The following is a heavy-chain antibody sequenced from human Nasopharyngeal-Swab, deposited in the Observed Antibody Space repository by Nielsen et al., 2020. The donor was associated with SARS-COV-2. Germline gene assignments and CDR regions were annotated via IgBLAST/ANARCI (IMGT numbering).Heavy chain of an antibody. V-gene: IGHV4-61*02. Sequence: SETLSLTCTVSGGSISSGSYYWSWIRQPAGTGLEWIGRIYTSGSTNYNPSLKSRVTISVDTSKNQFSLKLSSVTAADTAVYYCAREFSSSYYYYYYYMDVWGKGTTVTVSS. CDR3: AREFSSSYYYYYYYMDV. CDR1: GGSISSGSYY. CDR2: IYTSGST. J-gene: IGHJ6*03. D-gene: IGHD6-6*01.